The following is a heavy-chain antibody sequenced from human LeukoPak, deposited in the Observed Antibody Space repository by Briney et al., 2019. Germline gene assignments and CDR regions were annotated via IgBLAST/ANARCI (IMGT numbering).Heavy chain of an antibody. J-gene: IGHJ4*02. V-gene: IGHV3-30*18. Sequence: PGGSLRLSCAASGFTFSSYGMHWVRQAPGKGLEWVAVISYDGSNKYYADSVKGRFTISRDNSKNTLYLQMNSLRAEDTAVYYCAKSLYDFWSGYQAKPDYWGQGTLVTVSS. CDR3: AKSLYDFWSGYQAKPDY. D-gene: IGHD3-3*01. CDR2: ISYDGSNK. CDR1: GFTFSSYG.